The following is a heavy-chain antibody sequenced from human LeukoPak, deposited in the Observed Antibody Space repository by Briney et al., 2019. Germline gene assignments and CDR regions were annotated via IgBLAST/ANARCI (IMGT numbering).Heavy chain of an antibody. V-gene: IGHV3-30*04. D-gene: IGHD2-15*01. Sequence: GRSLRLSCAASGFTFSSYPMHWVRQAPGKGLEWVAVISYDGSNKYYADSVKGRFTISRDNSKNTLYLQMNSLRAEDTAVYYCAREYCSGGSYNEEACAFDIWGQGTMVTVSS. CDR1: GFTFSSYP. J-gene: IGHJ3*02. CDR3: AREYCSGGSYNEEACAFDI. CDR2: ISYDGSNK.